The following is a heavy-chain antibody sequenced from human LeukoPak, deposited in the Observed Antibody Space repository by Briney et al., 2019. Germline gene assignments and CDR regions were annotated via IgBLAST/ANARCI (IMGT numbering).Heavy chain of an antibody. CDR2: IHYSGGT. D-gene: IGHD5-12*01. V-gene: IGHV4-31*03. J-gene: IGHJ5*02. CDR3: SRGYAARSWVDP. CDR1: GGSITSGAYY. Sequence: SETLSLTCSVSGGSITSGAYYWSWIRQHPGKGLEWIGYIHYSGGTHYNPSLKSRITISIDTSQYEISLTLSSVVAPDSAGYVWSRGYAARSWVDPWGQRTLVTVSS.